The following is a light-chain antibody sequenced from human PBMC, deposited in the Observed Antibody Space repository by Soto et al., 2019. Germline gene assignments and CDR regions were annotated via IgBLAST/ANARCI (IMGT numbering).Light chain of an antibody. J-gene: IGLJ1*01. CDR1: SSNIGSNY. Sequence: QSALTQPPSASGTPGQRVTVSCSGSSSNIGSNYVYWYQQLPGTAPKLLIYRINQRPSGVPDRFSGSKSGTSASLAISGLRSEDEADYYCAAWDDSLSGPHYVFGTGTKVTVL. CDR2: RIN. V-gene: IGLV1-47*01. CDR3: AAWDDSLSGPHYV.